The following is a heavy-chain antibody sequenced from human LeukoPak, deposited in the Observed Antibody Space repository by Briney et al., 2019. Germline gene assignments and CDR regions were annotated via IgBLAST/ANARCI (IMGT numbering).Heavy chain of an antibody. CDR1: GYTFTSYG. CDR3: AREKAPYYDFWSGYYSGDAFDI. Sequence: GASVKVSCKASGYTFTSYGISWVRQAPGQGLEWMGWISAYNGNTNYAQKLQGRVTTTTDTSTSTAYMELRSLRSDDTAVYYCAREKAPYYDFWSGYYSGDAFDIWGQGTMVTVSS. D-gene: IGHD3-3*01. J-gene: IGHJ3*02. V-gene: IGHV1-18*01. CDR2: ISAYNGNT.